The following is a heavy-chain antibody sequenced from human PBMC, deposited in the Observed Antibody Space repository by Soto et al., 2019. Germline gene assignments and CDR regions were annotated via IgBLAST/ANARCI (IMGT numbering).Heavy chain of an antibody. Sequence: GASVKVSCKASGYTFTRYTMNWVRQAPGQRLEWMGWINPDNGNTKSSQKFQDRVIITRDTSASPAYMDLSSLRSEDTAVYYCARGIATGQLDPWGQGTLVTVSS. CDR2: INPDNGNT. D-gene: IGHD2-15*01. CDR3: ARGIATGQLDP. CDR1: GYTFTRYT. J-gene: IGHJ5*02. V-gene: IGHV1-3*01.